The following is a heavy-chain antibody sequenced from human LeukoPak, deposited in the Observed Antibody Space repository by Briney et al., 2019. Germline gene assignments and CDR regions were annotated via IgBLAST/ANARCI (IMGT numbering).Heavy chain of an antibody. CDR3: AKDLTHSNYEGPFDY. CDR2: ISWNSGSI. CDR1: GLTFDDYA. J-gene: IGHJ4*02. V-gene: IGHV3-9*01. D-gene: IGHD4-11*01. Sequence: PGGSLRLSCAASGLTFDDYAMHWVRQAPGKGLEWVSGISWNSGSIGYADSVKGRFTISRDNAKNSLYLQMNSLRAEDTALYYCAKDLTHSNYEGPFDYWGQGTLVTVPS.